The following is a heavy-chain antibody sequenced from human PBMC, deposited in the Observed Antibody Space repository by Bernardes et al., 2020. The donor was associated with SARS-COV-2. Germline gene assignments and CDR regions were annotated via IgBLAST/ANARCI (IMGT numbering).Heavy chain of an antibody. D-gene: IGHD1-26*01. V-gene: IGHV3-13*01. Sequence: VSAIGTAGDTYYPGSVKGRFTISRENAKNSLYLQMNSLRAGDTAVYYCARAGYSGSFYYYYGMDVWGQGTTVTVSS. CDR3: ARAGYSGSFYYYYGMDV. J-gene: IGHJ6*02. CDR2: IGTAGDT.